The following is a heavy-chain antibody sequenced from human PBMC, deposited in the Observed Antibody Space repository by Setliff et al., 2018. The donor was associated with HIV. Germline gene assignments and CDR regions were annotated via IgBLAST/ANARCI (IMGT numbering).Heavy chain of an antibody. CDR1: GFTFSTHW. D-gene: IGHD6-6*01. J-gene: IGHJ4*02. CDR2: INPDGSEN. CDR3: ARNGRQLVRGEFDY. V-gene: IGHV3-7*01. Sequence: GESLTISCAASGFTFSTHWMSWVRQAPGKGLDWVANINPDGSENHYVDSVKGRFTISRDNAKDSLYLEMNSLRAEDTAVYYCARNGRQLVRGEFDYWGQGTLVTVSS.